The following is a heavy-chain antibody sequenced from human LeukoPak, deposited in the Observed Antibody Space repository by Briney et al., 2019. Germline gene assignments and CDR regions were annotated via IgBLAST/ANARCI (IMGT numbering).Heavy chain of an antibody. D-gene: IGHD3-22*01. V-gene: IGHV3-30*02. CDR2: IRYDATHI. Sequence: GGSLRLSCAASGFSFSTYGMHWLRQAPRQGLEWVAFIRYDATHIPYADSVKGRFTISRDNSTNTLYLQMDSLRAEDTAVYYCSTEEQSSGSLFDYWGQGTLVTVSS. J-gene: IGHJ4*02. CDR1: GFSFSTYG. CDR3: STEEQSSGSLFDY.